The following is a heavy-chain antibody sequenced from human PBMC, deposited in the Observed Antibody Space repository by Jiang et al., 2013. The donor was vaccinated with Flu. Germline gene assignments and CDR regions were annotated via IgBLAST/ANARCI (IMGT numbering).Heavy chain of an antibody. D-gene: IGHD4-17*01. Sequence: PGLVKPSETLSLTCTVSGGSISSSSYYWGWIRQPPGKGLEWIGSIYYSGSTYYNPSLKSRVTISVDTSKNQFSLKLSSVTAADTAVYYCATAYGDYPSFDYWGQGTLVTVSS. CDR3: ATAYGDYPSFDY. CDR2: IYYSGST. V-gene: IGHV4-39*01. CDR1: GGSISSSSYY. J-gene: IGHJ4*02.